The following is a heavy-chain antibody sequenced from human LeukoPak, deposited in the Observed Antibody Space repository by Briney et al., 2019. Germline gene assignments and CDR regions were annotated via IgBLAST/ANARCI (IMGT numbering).Heavy chain of an antibody. J-gene: IGHJ6*02. D-gene: IGHD3-9*01. V-gene: IGHV3-33*01. CDR3: ARALYDILTGPYGAYYYYYGMDV. Sequence: AGGSLRLSCAASGFTFSSYGMHWVRQAPGKGLEWVAVIWYDGSNKYYADSVKGRFTISRDNSKNTLYLQMNSLRAEDTAVYYCARALYDILTGPYGAYYYYYGMDVWGQGTTVTVSS. CDR1: GFTFSSYG. CDR2: IWYDGSNK.